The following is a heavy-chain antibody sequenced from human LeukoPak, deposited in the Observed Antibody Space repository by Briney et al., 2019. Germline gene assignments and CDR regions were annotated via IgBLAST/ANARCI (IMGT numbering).Heavy chain of an antibody. V-gene: IGHV4-38-2*02. Sequence: SETLSLTCTVSGYSIGSGYYWGWIRQPPGKGLEWIGSIYHSGSTYYNPSLKSRVTISVDTSKNQFSLKLSSVTAADTAVYYCARDILVFDGGYAFDIWGQGTMVTVSS. J-gene: IGHJ3*02. CDR3: ARDILVFDGGYAFDI. CDR2: IYHSGST. CDR1: GYSIGSGYY. D-gene: IGHD3/OR15-3a*01.